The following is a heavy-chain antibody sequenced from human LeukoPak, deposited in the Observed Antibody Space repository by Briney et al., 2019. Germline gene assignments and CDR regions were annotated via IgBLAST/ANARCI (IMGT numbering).Heavy chain of an antibody. J-gene: IGHJ6*02. Sequence: ASVKVSCKASGYTFTNYGISWVRRAPGQGLEWMGWISAYNGNTNYAQKLQGRVTMTTDTSTSTAYMELRSLRSDDTAVYYCARDRAVADYYYYGMDVWGQGTTVSVSS. CDR3: ARDRAVADYYYYGMDV. CDR1: GYTFTNYG. CDR2: ISAYNGNT. V-gene: IGHV1-18*01. D-gene: IGHD6-19*01.